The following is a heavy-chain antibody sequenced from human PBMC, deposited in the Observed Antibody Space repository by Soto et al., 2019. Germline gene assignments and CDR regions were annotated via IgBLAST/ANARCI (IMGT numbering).Heavy chain of an antibody. V-gene: IGHV4-39*01. J-gene: IGHJ6*02. CDR3: ARHRREYYYYGMDV. Sequence: SETLSLTCTVSGGSISSSSYYWGWIRQPPGKRLEWIGSIYYSGSTYYNPSLKSRVTISVDTSKNQFSMKLSSVTTADTAVYYCARHRREYYYYGMDVWGQGTTVT. CDR2: IYYSGST. CDR1: GGSISSSSYY.